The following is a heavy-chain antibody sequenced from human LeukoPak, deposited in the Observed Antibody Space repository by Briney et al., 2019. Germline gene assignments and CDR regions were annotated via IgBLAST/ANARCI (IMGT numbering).Heavy chain of an antibody. CDR2: ISSGSSTV. V-gene: IGHV3-48*04. CDR1: GFTFSSYS. D-gene: IGHD3-10*01. J-gene: IGHJ3*02. CDR3: VRFGEFRDAFDI. Sequence: PGGSLRLSCAASGFTFSSYSMTWVRQTPGKGLQWVSYISSGSSTVYYADSVRGRFTISRDNAENSLYLQMNSLRAEDTAVYYCVRFGEFRDAFDIWGQGTMVTVSS.